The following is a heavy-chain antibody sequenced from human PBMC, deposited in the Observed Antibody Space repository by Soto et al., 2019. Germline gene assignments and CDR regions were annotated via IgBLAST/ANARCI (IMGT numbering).Heavy chain of an antibody. CDR1: GFTFSSYG. J-gene: IGHJ4*02. CDR2: ISYDGSNK. V-gene: IGHV3-30*18. CDR3: AKDRGSGSYYNQEKNLFDY. D-gene: IGHD3-10*01. Sequence: QVQLVESGGGVVQPGRSLRLSCAASGFTFSSYGMHWVRQAPGKGLEWVAVISYDGSNKYYADSVKGRFTISRDNSKNTLYLQMNSLRDEDTAVYYCAKDRGSGSYYNQEKNLFDYWGQGTLVTVSS.